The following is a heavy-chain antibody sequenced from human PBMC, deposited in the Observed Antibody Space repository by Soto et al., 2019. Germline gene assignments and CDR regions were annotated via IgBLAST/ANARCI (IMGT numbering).Heavy chain of an antibody. Sequence: QGQLVESGGGVVRPGRSLRLSCEATGFSFNTHGMHWVRQAPGKGLEWVAVIVNDGSEQAYSDSVKGRFTILRDNSKNSLYLQMNNLRAEYTAVYYCARDDNYDDYGLDLWGQGILVTVSS. CDR3: ARDDNYDDYGLDL. D-gene: IGHD4-17*01. V-gene: IGHV3-33*01. CDR2: IVNDGSEQ. J-gene: IGHJ5*02. CDR1: GFSFNTHG.